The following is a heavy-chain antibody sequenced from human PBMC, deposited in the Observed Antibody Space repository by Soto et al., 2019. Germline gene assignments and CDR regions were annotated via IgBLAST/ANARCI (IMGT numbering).Heavy chain of an antibody. D-gene: IGHD5-18*01. CDR2: IXXTXXXX. Sequence: GGSLRLSCAASGFTLTRYSVTWVCQAPRKGLXWVXSIXXTXXXXXKXXSIKGRSPISRDNAKTSLYVKMNSLRADDTAFYYGAREKTAMITVAYWGKGTL. CDR3: AREKTAMITVAY. J-gene: IGHJ4*02. CDR1: GFTLTRYS. V-gene: IGHV3-21*04.